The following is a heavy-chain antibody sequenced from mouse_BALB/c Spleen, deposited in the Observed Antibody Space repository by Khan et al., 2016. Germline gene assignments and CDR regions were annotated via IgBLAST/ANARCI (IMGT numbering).Heavy chain of an antibody. CDR1: GFTFSNYW. Sequence: EVKLEESGGGLVQPGGSMKLSCVASGFTFSNYWMNWVRQSPEKGLEWVAEIRLKSNNYATHYAESVKGRFTISRDDSKSSVYLQMNNFIADDTGIYYFPPRGNFACFAYWCQGTLIPVSA. V-gene: IGHV6-6*02. J-gene: IGHJ3*01. CDR2: IRLKSNNYAT. D-gene: IGHD2-1*01. CDR3: PPRGNFACFAY.